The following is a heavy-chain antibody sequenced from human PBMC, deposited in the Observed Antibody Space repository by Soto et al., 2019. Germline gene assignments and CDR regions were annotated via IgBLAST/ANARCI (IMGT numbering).Heavy chain of an antibody. V-gene: IGHV3-33*01. CDR1: GFTFTSHS. J-gene: IGHJ4*02. D-gene: IGHD6-19*01. CDR3: ARDMDAWYSNGRYHYFDY. CDR2: IWYDGPNK. Sequence: QVQLVESGGGVVQPGRSLRLSCAASGFTFTSHSMHWVRQAPGKGLEWVAIIWYDGPNKYYADSVKGRFTISKDNSENTVYLQMDSLRAEDTAVYYCARDMDAWYSNGRYHYFDYWGQGTLVTVS.